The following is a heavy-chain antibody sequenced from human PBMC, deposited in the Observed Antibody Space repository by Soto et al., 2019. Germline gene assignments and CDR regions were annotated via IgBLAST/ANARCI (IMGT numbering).Heavy chain of an antibody. J-gene: IGHJ5*02. D-gene: IGHD1-26*01. CDR2: IYYSGST. V-gene: IGHV4-59*08. Sequence: QVQLQESGPGLVKPSETLSLTCTVSGGSISSYYWSWIRQPPGKGLEWIGYIYYSGSTNYNPSLKSRVTISVDTSKNQFSLKLSSVTATDTAVYYCARSTKGWFDPWGQGTLVTVSS. CDR3: ARSTKGWFDP. CDR1: GGSISSYY.